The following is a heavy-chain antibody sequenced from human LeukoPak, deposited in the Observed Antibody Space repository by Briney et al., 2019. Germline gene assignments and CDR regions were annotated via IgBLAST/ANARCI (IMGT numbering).Heavy chain of an antibody. Sequence: GGSLSLSCAASGFTVSSTYLSWIRQAPGKGLEWVSVIYSGGSTYYADSVKGRFTISRDNSKNKLYLKLNSLRAEDTAVYYCAKRRRTTYIPSGRWFDPWGRGTLVTDSS. D-gene: IGHD1-26*01. CDR3: AKRRRTTYIPSGRWFDP. V-gene: IGHV3-66*04. J-gene: IGHJ5*02. CDR2: IYSGGST. CDR1: GFTVSSTY.